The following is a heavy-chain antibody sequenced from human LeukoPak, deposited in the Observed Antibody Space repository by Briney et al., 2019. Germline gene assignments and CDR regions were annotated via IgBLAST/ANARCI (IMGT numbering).Heavy chain of an antibody. CDR3: ARVVGYPPGAYYYYYYMDV. CDR2: ISSSSSTI. CDR1: GFTFSSYS. Sequence: GGSLRLSCAASGFTFSSYSMNWVRQAPGKGLEWVSYISSSSSTIYYADSVKGRFTISRDNAKNSLYLQMNSPRAEDTAVYYYARVVGYPPGAYYYYYYMDVWGKGTTVTVSS. J-gene: IGHJ6*03. V-gene: IGHV3-48*04. D-gene: IGHD2-21*01.